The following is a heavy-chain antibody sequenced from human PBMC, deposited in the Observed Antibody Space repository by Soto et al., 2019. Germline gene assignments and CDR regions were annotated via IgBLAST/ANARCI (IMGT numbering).Heavy chain of an antibody. V-gene: IGHV1-18*04. CDR1: GYTFTSYG. CDR2: ISAYNGNT. D-gene: IGHD3-22*01. CDR3: ARDAGFLTAINCYDSSGDYYYYDMDV. Sequence: ASVKVSCKASGYTFTSYGISWVRQAPGQGLEWMGWISAYNGNTNYAQKLQGRVTMTTDTSTSTAYMELRSLRSDDTAVYYCARDAGFLTAINCYDSSGDYYYYDMDVWGQGTTVTVSS. J-gene: IGHJ6*02.